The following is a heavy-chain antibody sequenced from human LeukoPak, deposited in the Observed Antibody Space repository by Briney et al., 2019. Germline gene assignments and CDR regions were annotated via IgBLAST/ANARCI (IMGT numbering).Heavy chain of an antibody. D-gene: IGHD2-15*01. V-gene: IGHV1-69*05. J-gene: IGHJ4*02. Sequence: SVKVSCKASGGTFSSYAISWVRQAPGQGLEWMGRIIPIFGTANYAQKFQGRVTITTDESTSTAYMELSSLRSEDTAVYYCARGVGCSGGSCYSAHNDYWGQGTLVTVSS. CDR2: IIPIFGTA. CDR1: GGTFSSYA. CDR3: ARGVGCSGGSCYSAHNDY.